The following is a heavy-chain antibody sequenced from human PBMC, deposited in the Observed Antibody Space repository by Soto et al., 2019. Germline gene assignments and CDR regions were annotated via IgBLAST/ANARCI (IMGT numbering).Heavy chain of an antibody. CDR1: GFTFRSYG. CDR3: AKVATIAAAGDYIDY. D-gene: IGHD6-13*01. CDR2: ISVTGGST. J-gene: IGHJ4*02. V-gene: IGHV3-23*01. Sequence: PGGSLRLSCAASGFTFRSYGMSWVRQAPGKGPEWVSAISVTGGSTYYADSVKGRFTISRDNSKNTLYLQMNSLRAEDTAVYYCAKVATIAAAGDYIDYWGQGTLVTVSS.